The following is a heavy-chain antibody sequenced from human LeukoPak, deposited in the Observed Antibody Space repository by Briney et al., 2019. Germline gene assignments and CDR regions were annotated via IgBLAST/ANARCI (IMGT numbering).Heavy chain of an antibody. CDR2: ISGSGGST. Sequence: PGGSLRLSCAASGFTFSSYGMSWVRQAPGKGLEWVSAISGSGGSTYYADSVKGRFTISRDNSKNTLYLQMNSLRAEDTAVYYCAKNYGDYEHFDYWGQGTLVTVSS. CDR1: GFTFSSYG. V-gene: IGHV3-23*01. CDR3: AKNYGDYEHFDY. J-gene: IGHJ4*02. D-gene: IGHD4-17*01.